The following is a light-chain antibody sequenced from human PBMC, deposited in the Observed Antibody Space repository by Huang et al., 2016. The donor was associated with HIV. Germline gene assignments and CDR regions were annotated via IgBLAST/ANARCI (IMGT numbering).Light chain of an antibody. CDR3: QQYITYPLT. J-gene: IGKJ4*01. CDR2: KAS. V-gene: IGKV1-5*03. CDR1: QSITSW. Sequence: DIQMTQSPSTLSASIGDGVTITCRASQSITSWLAWYQQKPGKAPKLLIYKASTLHSGVPSRFSGSGSGTDFTLTISSLQPDDFATYFCQQYITYPLTFGGGTQVEIK.